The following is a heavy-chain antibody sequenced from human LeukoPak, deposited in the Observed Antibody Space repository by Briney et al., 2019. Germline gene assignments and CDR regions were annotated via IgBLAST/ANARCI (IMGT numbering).Heavy chain of an antibody. V-gene: IGHV1-69*13. CDR2: IIPIFGTA. D-gene: IGHD1/OR15-1a*01. Sequence: SVKVSCKASGYTFTSYDINWVRQAPGQGLEWMGGIIPIFGTANYAQKFQGRVTITADESTSTAYMELSSLRSEDTAVYYCARGRTDYYYYAMDVWGQGTTVTVSS. CDR3: ARGRTDYYYYAMDV. J-gene: IGHJ6*02. CDR1: GYTFTSYD.